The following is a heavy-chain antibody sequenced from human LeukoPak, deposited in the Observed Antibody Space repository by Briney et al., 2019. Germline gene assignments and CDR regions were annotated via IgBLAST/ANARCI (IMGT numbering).Heavy chain of an antibody. CDR1: GYTFTSYY. J-gene: IGHJ4*02. CDR3: ARGTEGGSSSWLDFDY. Sequence: GASVKVSCKASGYTFTSYYMHWVRQAPGQGLEWMGIINPSGGSTSYAQKFQGRVTMTRDTSTSTVYMELGSLRSEDTAVYYCARGTEGGSSSWLDFDYWGQGTLVTVSS. D-gene: IGHD6-13*01. V-gene: IGHV1-46*01. CDR2: INPSGGST.